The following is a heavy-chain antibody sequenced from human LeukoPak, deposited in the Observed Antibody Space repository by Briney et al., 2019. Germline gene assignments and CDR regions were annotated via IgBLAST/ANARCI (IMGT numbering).Heavy chain of an antibody. D-gene: IGHD3-10*01. CDR1: GGSISSGDYY. Sequence: SETLSPTCTVSGGSISSGDYYWSWIRQPPGKGLEWIGYIYYSGSTYYNPSLKSRVTLSVDTSKNQFSLNLNSVTAADTAVYYCVRHPARGQEGYAFDIWGQGTMVTVSS. J-gene: IGHJ3*02. CDR3: VRHPARGQEGYAFDI. V-gene: IGHV4-30-4*01. CDR2: IYYSGST.